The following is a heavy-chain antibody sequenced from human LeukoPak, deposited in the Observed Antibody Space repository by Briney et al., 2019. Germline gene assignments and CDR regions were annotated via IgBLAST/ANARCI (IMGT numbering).Heavy chain of an antibody. CDR2: INPKRGGA. CDR1: AYTFSAYY. V-gene: IGHV1-2*02. CDR3: ARERPSITLVRGVVNDFDY. J-gene: IGHJ4*02. D-gene: IGHD3-10*01. Sequence: ASVKVSCKASAYTFSAYYMHWVRQAPGQGLEWMGWINPKRGGAPNAQKFQGRVTMTRDTSISTAYMELSRLRSDDTAVYSCARERPSITLVRGVVNDFDYWGQGTLVTVSS.